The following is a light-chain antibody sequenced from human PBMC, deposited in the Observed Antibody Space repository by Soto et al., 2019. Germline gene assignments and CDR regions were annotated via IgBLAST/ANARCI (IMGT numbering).Light chain of an antibody. Sequence: QSALTQPASVSGSPGQSITISCTGSSSDVGGYNYVSWYQQHPGKAPKLMIYEVSNRPSGISNRFSGSKSANTASLTISGLQAEEEAEYYCSSYTSISSLGGVFGGGTKVTVL. J-gene: IGLJ3*02. CDR2: EVS. CDR3: SSYTSISSLGGV. V-gene: IGLV2-14*01. CDR1: SSDVGGYNY.